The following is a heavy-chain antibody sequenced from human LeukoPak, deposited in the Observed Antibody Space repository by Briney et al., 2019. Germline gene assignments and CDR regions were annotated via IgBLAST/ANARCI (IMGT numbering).Heavy chain of an antibody. D-gene: IGHD3-16*01. V-gene: IGHV3-7*03. CDR3: ARRAGAYTHPYDY. Sequence: GGSLRLSCAASGFTFSSYWMSWVRQAPGKGLEWVANIKQDGSEKYYVDSVKGRFTISIDNSKNTLYLQMNSLRAEDTAVYYYARRAGAYTHPYDYWGQGTLVTVS. J-gene: IGHJ4*02. CDR2: IKQDGSEK. CDR1: GFTFSSYW.